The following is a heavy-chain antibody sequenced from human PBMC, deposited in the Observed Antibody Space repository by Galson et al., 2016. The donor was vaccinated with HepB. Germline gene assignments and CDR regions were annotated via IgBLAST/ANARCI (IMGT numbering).Heavy chain of an antibody. V-gene: IGHV3-21*01. CDR2: ISSDGVYT. Sequence: SLRLSCAASGFTFRDFPMVWVRQAPGQGLEWVSSISSDGVYTYYADSLKGRFSISRDNAKNSLFLQMSSLRAEDTAMYYCARDYFCVGASCQGERGRFDYWGQGTLVTVSS. CDR1: GFTFRDFP. J-gene: IGHJ4*02. CDR3: ARDYFCVGASCQGERGRFDY. D-gene: IGHD2-21*01.